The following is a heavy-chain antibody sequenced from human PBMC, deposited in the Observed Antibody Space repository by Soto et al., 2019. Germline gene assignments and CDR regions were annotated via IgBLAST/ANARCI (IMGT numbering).Heavy chain of an antibody. V-gene: IGHV1-69*01. CDR3: AMGGSPYVWFNEY. CDR1: GGIFSSFA. CDR2: IIPVFGTT. J-gene: IGHJ4*02. D-gene: IGHD3-16*01. Sequence: QEQLVQSGAEVKKPGSSMKVSCKASGGIFSSFAISWVRQAPGQGLEWMGGIIPVFGTTNYAQKFQDRVTITADESTNTAYMELSSLRSEDTAMYYCAMGGSPYVWFNEYWGQGTLVTVPS.